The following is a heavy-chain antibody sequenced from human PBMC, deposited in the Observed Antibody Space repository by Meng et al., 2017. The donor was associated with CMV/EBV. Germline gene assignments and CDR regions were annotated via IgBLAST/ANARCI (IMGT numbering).Heavy chain of an antibody. Sequence: GESLKISCAASGFTFSSYGMHWVRQAPGKGLEWVAVIWYDGSNKYYADSVKGRFTISRDNSKNTLYLQMNSLRAEDTAVYYCARFPYYDFWSGYYTWVGGPPNSIDYWGQGTLVTVSS. V-gene: IGHV3-33*01. J-gene: IGHJ4*02. CDR2: IWYDGSNK. CDR1: GFTFSSYG. D-gene: IGHD3-3*01. CDR3: ARFPYYDFWSGYYTWVGGPPNSIDY.